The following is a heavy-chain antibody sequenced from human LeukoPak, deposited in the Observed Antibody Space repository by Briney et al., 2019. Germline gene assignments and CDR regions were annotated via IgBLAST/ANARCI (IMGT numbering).Heavy chain of an antibody. V-gene: IGHV3-23*01. CDR3: AKDPYCSGGSCYDPLLDY. J-gene: IGHJ4*02. CDR2: ISGSGGST. D-gene: IGHD2-15*01. CDR1: GFTFSSYA. Sequence: PGGSLRLSCAASGFTFSSYAMSWVRQAPGKGLEWVSAISGSGGSTYYADSVKGRFTISRDNSKNTLYLQMNSLRAEDTAVYYCAKDPYCSGGSCYDPLLDYWGQGTLVTVSS.